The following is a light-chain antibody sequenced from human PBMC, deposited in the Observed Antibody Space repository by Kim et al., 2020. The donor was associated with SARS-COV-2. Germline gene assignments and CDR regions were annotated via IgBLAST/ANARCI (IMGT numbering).Light chain of an antibody. V-gene: IGLV2-23*02. CDR2: EVS. Sequence: SITIACTGNRSDVGNYNLVSWYRQRPGKAPKLIIFEVSKRPSGVSDRFSGSKSGDTASLTISGLQAEDEGDYYCCSYAGSSTFVVFGGGTQLTVL. J-gene: IGLJ2*01. CDR1: RSDVGNYNL. CDR3: CSYAGSSTFVV.